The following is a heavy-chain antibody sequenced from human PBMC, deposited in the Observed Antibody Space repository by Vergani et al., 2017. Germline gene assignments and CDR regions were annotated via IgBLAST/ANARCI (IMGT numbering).Heavy chain of an antibody. CDR2: LTGGGGST. CDR1: GFTFSTYA. V-gene: IGHV3-23*01. D-gene: IGHD5-12*01. J-gene: IGHJ5*01. Sequence: EVQLLESGGSLKQPGGSVRLSCAASGFTFSTYAMHWVRQAPGKGLEWVSALTGGGGSTYYADSFKGRFIISRDNSKDTLYLQMNSLRPEDTATYYCVKDAGGYENFFDSWGQRTMVIVSS. CDR3: VKDAGGYENFFDS.